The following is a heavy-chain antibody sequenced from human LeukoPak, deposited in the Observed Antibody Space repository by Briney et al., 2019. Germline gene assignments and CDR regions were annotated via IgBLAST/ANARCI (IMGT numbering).Heavy chain of an antibody. CDR2: IDPRSGAI. Sequence: ASVKVSCKTSGYMFTGFYLHWVRQAPGQGLEWMGWIDPRSGAINYAEKFQGRVTMIRETSISTAYMELSRLTSDDTAVYYCAREARVRGVMYFFDDWGQGTLVTVSS. CDR1: GYMFTGFY. V-gene: IGHV1-2*02. D-gene: IGHD3-10*01. J-gene: IGHJ4*02. CDR3: AREARVRGVMYFFDD.